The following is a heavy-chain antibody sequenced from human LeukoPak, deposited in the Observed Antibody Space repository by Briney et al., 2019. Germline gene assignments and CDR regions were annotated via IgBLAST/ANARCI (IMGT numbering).Heavy chain of an antibody. J-gene: IGHJ4*02. CDR2: IIPIFGTA. Sequence: ASVKVSCKASGGTFSSYAISRVRQAPGQGLEWMRGIIPIFGTANYAQKFQGRVTITTDESTSTAYMELSSLSSEDTAVYYCAREGVAGLNYFDYWGQGTLVTVPS. V-gene: IGHV1-69*05. CDR3: AREGVAGLNYFDY. D-gene: IGHD3-10*01. CDR1: GGTFSSYA.